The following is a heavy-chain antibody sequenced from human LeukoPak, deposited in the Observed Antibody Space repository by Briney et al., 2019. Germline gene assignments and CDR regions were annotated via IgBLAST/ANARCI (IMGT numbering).Heavy chain of an antibody. CDR3: AKDAGRYSGYDPVLLGY. Sequence: PGGALRLSHALCGFTLRSYGILWVREAPAKGLEWVAVISYDGNNKYYADSVKGRFTISRDNYKNTLYLQMNSQRAEDTPVYYCAKDAGRYSGYDPVLLGYWGQGTLVTDSS. CDR2: ISYDGNNK. D-gene: IGHD5-12*01. V-gene: IGHV3-30*18. J-gene: IGHJ4*02. CDR1: GFTLRSYG.